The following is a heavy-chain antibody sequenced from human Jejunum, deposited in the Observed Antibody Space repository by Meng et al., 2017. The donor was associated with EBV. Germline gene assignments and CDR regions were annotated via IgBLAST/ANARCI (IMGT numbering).Heavy chain of an antibody. V-gene: IGHV7-4-1*02. J-gene: IGHJ4*02. CDR2: INTDTGNP. CDR3: ARLVGYFYDSSGYPYY. D-gene: IGHD3-22*01. CDR1: GYTFTTYA. Sequence: QVQLVQSGAEVKKPXXXXXXXCKGSGYTFTTYAMNWVRQAPGQGLEWMGWINTDTGNPTYAQGFTGRFVFSLDKSVSTAYLQISNLGAEDTAVYYCARLVGYFYDSSGYPYYWGQGTLVTVSS.